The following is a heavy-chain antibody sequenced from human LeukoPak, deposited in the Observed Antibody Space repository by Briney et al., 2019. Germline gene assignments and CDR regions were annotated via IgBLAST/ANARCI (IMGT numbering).Heavy chain of an antibody. D-gene: IGHD3-22*01. CDR2: IYSGGST. CDR3: ARDDSSGYYQRGISDY. CDR1: GFTVSSNY. V-gene: IGHV3-53*05. J-gene: IGHJ4*02. Sequence: GGSLRLSCAASGFTVSSNYMSWVRQAPGKGLEWVSVIYSGGSTYYADSVKGRFTISRDNSKNTLYLQMNSLRAEDTAMYYCARDDSSGYYQRGISDYWGQGTLVTVSS.